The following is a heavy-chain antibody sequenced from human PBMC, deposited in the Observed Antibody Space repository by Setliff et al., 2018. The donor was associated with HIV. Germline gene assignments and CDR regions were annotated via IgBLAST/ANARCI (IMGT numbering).Heavy chain of an antibody. CDR3: AREDTTGYYSLSAFDI. Sequence: SETLSLTCAVYGGSFSGYYWNWIRQSPGKGLEWIGEINHSGRTKYNPSLKSRVTMSVDTSKNQFSLKLKSVTAADTAVYYCAREDTTGYYSLSAFDIWGQGTVVTVSS. CDR1: GGSFSGYY. CDR2: INHSGRT. V-gene: IGHV4-34*01. J-gene: IGHJ3*02. D-gene: IGHD3-22*01.